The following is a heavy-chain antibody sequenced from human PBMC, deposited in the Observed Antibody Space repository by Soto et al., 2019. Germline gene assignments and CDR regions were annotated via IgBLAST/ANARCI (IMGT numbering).Heavy chain of an antibody. V-gene: IGHV3-30*18. J-gene: IGHJ4*02. D-gene: IGHD3-22*01. Sequence: GGSLRLSCAASGFTFSCYGMHWVRQAPGKGLEWVAVISYDGSNRYYADSVKGRFTISRDNSKNTLYLQMNSLRAEDTAVYYCVKGISSSGYYCDYWGQGTLVTVSS. CDR1: GFTFSCYG. CDR3: VKGISSSGYYCDY. CDR2: ISYDGSNR.